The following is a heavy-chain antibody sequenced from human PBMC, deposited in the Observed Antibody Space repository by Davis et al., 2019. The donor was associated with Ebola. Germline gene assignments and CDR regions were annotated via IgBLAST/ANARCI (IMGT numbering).Heavy chain of an antibody. D-gene: IGHD2-8*02. V-gene: IGHV3-7*01. Sequence: GGSLRLPCAVSGFTFSSYWMSWVRQAPGKGLEWVANIKQDGSEKYYVDYVKGRFTISRDNAKNSLYLQMNSLRAEDTAVYYCAREGYCTGGVCPLYYYGMDVWGQGTTVTVSS. CDR3: AREGYCTGGVCPLYYYGMDV. J-gene: IGHJ6*02. CDR1: GFTFSSYW. CDR2: IKQDGSEK.